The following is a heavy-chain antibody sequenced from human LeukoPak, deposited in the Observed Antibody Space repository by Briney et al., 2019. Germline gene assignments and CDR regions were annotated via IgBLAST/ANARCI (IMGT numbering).Heavy chain of an antibody. J-gene: IGHJ4*02. CDR1: GFTFSSYA. V-gene: IGHV3-23*01. CDR3: AKGYCSSTSCYPNY. Sequence: GGSLRLSCAASGFTFSSYAMSWVRRAPGKGLEWVSAISGSGGSTYYADSVKGRFTISRDNSKNTLYLQMNSLRAEDTAVYYCAKGYCSSTSCYPNYWGQGTLVTVSS. D-gene: IGHD2-2*01. CDR2: ISGSGGST.